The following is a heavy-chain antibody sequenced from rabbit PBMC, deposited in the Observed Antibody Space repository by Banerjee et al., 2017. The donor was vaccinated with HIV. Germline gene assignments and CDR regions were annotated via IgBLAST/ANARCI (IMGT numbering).Heavy chain of an antibody. CDR1: GFSFNGGYD. Sequence: QQLVESGGGLVKPGASLTLTCKASGFSFNGGYDMCWVRQAPGKGLEWVACAYGGSSGGTYSATWAKGRFTVSKTSSTTLTLQMTSLTAADTATYFCARDAGTSFSTYGMDLWGPGTLVTVS. J-gene: IGHJ6*01. CDR2: AYGGSSGGT. D-gene: IGHD8-1*01. V-gene: IGHV1S40*01. CDR3: ARDAGTSFSTYGMDL.